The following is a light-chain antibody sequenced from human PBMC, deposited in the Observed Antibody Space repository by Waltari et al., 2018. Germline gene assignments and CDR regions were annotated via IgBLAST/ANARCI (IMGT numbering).Light chain of an antibody. Sequence: QSALTQPASVSGSPGQAIIISCTGTGSDVGGYDYVSWYQQYPGKAPRLIIYDVYNRPSGVSNRFSGSKSDNTASLTISGLQAEDESAYYCSSYTSSGVVFGGGTKLTVL. CDR3: SSYTSSGVV. V-gene: IGLV2-14*01. CDR2: DVY. CDR1: GSDVGGYDY. J-gene: IGLJ2*01.